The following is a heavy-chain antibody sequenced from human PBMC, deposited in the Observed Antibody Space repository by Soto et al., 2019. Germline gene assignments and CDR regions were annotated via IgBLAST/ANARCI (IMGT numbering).Heavy chain of an antibody. J-gene: IGHJ5*02. CDR2: ISSSGSTI. V-gene: IGHV3-48*03. CDR3: ARARNKGDGYNSWFDP. Sequence: PGGSLRLSCAASGFTFSSYEMNWVRQAPGKGLEWVSYISSSGSTIYYADSVKGRFTISRDNAKNSLYLQMNSLRAEDTAVYYCARARNKGDGYNSWFDPWGQGTLVTVSS. D-gene: IGHD5-12*01. CDR1: GFTFSSYE.